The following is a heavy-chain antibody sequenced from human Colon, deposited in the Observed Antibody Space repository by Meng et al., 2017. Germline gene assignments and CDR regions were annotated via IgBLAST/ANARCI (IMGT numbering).Heavy chain of an antibody. D-gene: IGHD1-1*01. V-gene: IGHV4-61*02. CDR3: ARAKATGSTNDAFDV. CDR2: IYTSGSA. J-gene: IGHJ3*01. Sequence: SETLSPTCTVSGGSISCGSYYWSWIRQPAGRGLEWIGRIYTSGSAHYTPSRKSPATIAADTSKPQFCLKLTSVAAADTAVYYCARAKATGSTNDAFDVWGQGTMVTVSS. CDR1: GGSISCGSYY.